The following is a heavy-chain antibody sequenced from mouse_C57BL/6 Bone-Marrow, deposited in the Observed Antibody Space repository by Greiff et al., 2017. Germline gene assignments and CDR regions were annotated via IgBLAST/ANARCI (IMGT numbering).Heavy chain of an antibody. J-gene: IGHJ3*01. CDR3: ARDVYETY. D-gene: IGHD1-1*01. V-gene: IGHV1-81*01. CDR1: GYTFTSYG. Sequence: VQLQQSGAELARPGASVKLSCKASGYTFTSYGISWVKQRTGQGLEWIGEIYPRSGNTYYNEKFNGKATLTADKSSSTAYMELRSLTSEDSAVYFCARDVYETYWGQGTLVTVSA. CDR2: IYPRSGNT.